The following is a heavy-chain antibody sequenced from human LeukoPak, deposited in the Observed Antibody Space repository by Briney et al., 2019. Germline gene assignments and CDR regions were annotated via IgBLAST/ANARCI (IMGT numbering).Heavy chain of an antibody. CDR3: ARASLED. CDR1: GFTFSSYW. V-gene: IGHV3-74*01. J-gene: IGHJ4*02. Sequence: PGGSLRLSCAASGFTFSSYWMHWVRHAPGKGLVWVSGINTDGSSTRYADSVKGRFTISRDSAKNTLYLQMNSLRAEDTAVYYCARASLEDWGQGTLVTVSS. CDR2: INTDGSST.